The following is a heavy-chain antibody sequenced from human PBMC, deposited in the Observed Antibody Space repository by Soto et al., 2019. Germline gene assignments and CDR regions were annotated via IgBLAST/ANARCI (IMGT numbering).Heavy chain of an antibody. CDR3: ARAAGADDY. J-gene: IGHJ4*02. CDR1: GFIFSNYA. CDR2: ISSNGANT. Sequence: EVQLVESGGGLVQPGGSLRLSCAASGFIFSNYAMHWVRQAPGKGLEYVSAISSNGANTYYPDSVKGRFIISRDNSENMLYLQMGSLRAEDMAVYYCARAAGADDYWGQGTLVTVSS. V-gene: IGHV3-64*07. D-gene: IGHD1-26*01.